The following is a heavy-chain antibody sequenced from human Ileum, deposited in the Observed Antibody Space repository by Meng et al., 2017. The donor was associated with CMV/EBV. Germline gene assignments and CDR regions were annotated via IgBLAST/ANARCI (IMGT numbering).Heavy chain of an antibody. CDR1: NYSIRSGY. CDR3: AKENVVGRPFDS. Sequence: GGSLRLSCIVSNYSIRSGYYWGWLRQPPGKGLEWVAFIQYDGTNKNYADSVKGRFTISRDNSRNTLYVQMNSLRVEDTAIYYCAKENVVGRPFDSWGQGTLVTVSS. J-gene: IGHJ5*01. V-gene: IGHV3-30*02. D-gene: IGHD2-15*01. CDR2: IQYDGTNK.